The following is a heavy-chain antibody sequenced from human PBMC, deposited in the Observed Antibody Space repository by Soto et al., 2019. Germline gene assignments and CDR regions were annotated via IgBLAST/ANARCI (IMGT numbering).Heavy chain of an antibody. CDR1: GGSISSYY. D-gene: IGHD2-2*01. V-gene: IGHV4-4*07. CDR2: IYTSGST. CDR3: AKGRSIKATVYYYGMDV. J-gene: IGHJ6*02. Sequence: SETLYLTCTVSGGSISSYYWSWIRQPAGRGLEWIGRIYTSGSTNYNPSLKSRVTMSVDTSKNQFSLKLSSVTAADTAVYYCAKGRSIKATVYYYGMDVWGQGTTVTVSS.